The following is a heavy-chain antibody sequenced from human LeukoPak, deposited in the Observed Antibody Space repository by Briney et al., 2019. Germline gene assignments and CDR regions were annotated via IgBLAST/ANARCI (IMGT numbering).Heavy chain of an antibody. CDR3: ARPTEEMATFNSYFHY. CDR1: GGTFSSYA. J-gene: IGHJ4*02. D-gene: IGHD5-24*01. Sequence: SVKVSCKASGGTFSSYAISWVRQAPGQGLEWMGGIIPIFGTANYAQKFQGRVTITADESTSTTYMGLSSLRSEDTAVYYCARPTEEMATFNSYFHYWGQGTLVTVSS. V-gene: IGHV1-69*13. CDR2: IIPIFGTA.